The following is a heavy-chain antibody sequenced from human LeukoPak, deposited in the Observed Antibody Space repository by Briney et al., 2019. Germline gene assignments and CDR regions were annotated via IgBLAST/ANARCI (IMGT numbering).Heavy chain of an antibody. D-gene: IGHD3-10*01. J-gene: IGHJ6*01. CDR3: ARDRWFPSPLGMDV. V-gene: IGHV4-30-4*01. CDR1: GGSISNGDHY. CDR2: IYYSGST. Sequence: SETLSLTCNVSGGSISNGDHYWSWIRQPPGKGLEWIGYIYYSGSTYYYPSLRSRVTISIDTSKNQFSLRLRSVTAADTAVYYCARDRWFPSPLGMDVWGRGATVTVSS.